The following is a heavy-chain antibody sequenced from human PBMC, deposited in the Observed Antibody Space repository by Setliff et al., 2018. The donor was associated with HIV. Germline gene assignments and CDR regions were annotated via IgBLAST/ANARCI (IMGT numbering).Heavy chain of an antibody. D-gene: IGHD2-15*01. V-gene: IGHV4-31*03. CDR2: VYVSGNT. J-gene: IGHJ3*01. CDR1: GGSVRSGDYF. Sequence: TLSLTCSVSGGSVRSGDYFWTWIRQLPGKGLEWIGYVYVSGNTNYNPSLRSRVTISLDRAKDQFSLKLNSMTAADTARYYCAREGMQGGFDLWGQGTMVTVSS. CDR3: AREGMQGGFDL.